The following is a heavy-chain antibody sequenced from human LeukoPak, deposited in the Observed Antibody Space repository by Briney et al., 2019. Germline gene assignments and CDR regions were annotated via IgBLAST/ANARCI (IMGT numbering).Heavy chain of an antibody. J-gene: IGHJ5*02. V-gene: IGHV4-31*03. CDR1: GGSISSSSYY. Sequence: SETLSLTCTVSGGSISSSSYYWGWIRQPPGKGLEWIGYIYYSGSTYYNPSLKSRVTISVDTSKNQFSLKLSSVTAADTAVYYCARSPPPYYGTNWFDPWGQGTLVTVSS. CDR2: IYYSGST. D-gene: IGHD3-10*01. CDR3: ARSPPPYYGTNWFDP.